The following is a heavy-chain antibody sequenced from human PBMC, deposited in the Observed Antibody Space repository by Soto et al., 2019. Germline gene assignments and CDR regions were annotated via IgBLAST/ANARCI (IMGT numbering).Heavy chain of an antibody. CDR2: ISHAETPE. CDR3: ASTRNYTGATPPYY. J-gene: IGHJ4*02. V-gene: IGHV3-30-3*01. Sequence: QVQLVESGGGVVQPGKSLRLSCAASGFTFSNYALHWFRWAPGKGLEWVAVISHAETPEYYVDSVKGRFTISRDNSKNTRYLQMDSVRVEDTAVYYCASTRNYTGATPPYYWCQGTLVTVYS. D-gene: IGHD5-12*01. CDR1: GFTFSNYA.